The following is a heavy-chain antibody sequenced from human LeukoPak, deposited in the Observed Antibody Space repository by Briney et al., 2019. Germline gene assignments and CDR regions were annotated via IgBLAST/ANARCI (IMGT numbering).Heavy chain of an antibody. J-gene: IGHJ6*02. Sequence: PGGSLRLSCAASGFTVSNIYMSWVRQAPGKGLEWVSVIYSGGSTYYADSVKGRFTISRHNSKNTLYLQMNSLRAEDTAVYYCARDRLYYGSGSSFYGMDVWGQGTTVTVSS. V-gene: IGHV3-53*04. CDR2: IYSGGST. CDR3: ARDRLYYGSGSSFYGMDV. CDR1: GFTVSNIY. D-gene: IGHD3-10*01.